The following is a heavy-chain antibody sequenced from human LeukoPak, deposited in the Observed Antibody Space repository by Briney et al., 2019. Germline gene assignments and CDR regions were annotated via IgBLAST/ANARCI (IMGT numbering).Heavy chain of an antibody. CDR1: GFTFSSYW. D-gene: IGHD3-3*01. CDR2: INSDGSST. V-gene: IGHV3-74*01. Sequence: PGGSLRLSCAASGFTFSSYWMHWVRQAPGKGLVWVSRINSDGSSTSYADSVKGRFTISSDNAKNTLYLQMDSLRAEDTAVYYCATAPISDADYWGQGTLVTVSS. CDR3: ATAPISDADY. J-gene: IGHJ4*02.